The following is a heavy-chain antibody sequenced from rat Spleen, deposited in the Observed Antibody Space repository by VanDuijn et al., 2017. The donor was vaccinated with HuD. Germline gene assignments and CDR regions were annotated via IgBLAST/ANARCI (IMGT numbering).Heavy chain of an antibody. Sequence: EVQLVESGGGAVQPGRSMKLSCAASGLSFSNYDMAWVRQAPTKGLEWVASISYDGTATYYRDSVKGRFTLSRDNAKSTLYLQMNSLRSEDTATYFCTRENWVFDYWGQGVMVTVSS. CDR3: TRENWVFDY. D-gene: IGHD5-1*01. J-gene: IGHJ2*01. CDR1: GLSFSNYD. V-gene: IGHV5-22*01. CDR2: ISYDGTAT.